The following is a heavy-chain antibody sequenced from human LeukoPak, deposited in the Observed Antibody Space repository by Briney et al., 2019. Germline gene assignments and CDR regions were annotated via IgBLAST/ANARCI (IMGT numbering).Heavy chain of an antibody. J-gene: IGHJ4*02. V-gene: IGHV4-38-2*02. CDR3: ARGDDYYDSSGYDFDY. D-gene: IGHD3-22*01. Sequence: PSETLSLTCTVSGYSISSGYYWGWIRQPPGKGLEWIGSIYHSGSTYYNPSLKSRVTISVDTSKNQFSVKLSSVTAADTAVYYCARGDDYYDSSGYDFDYWGQGILVTVSS. CDR2: IYHSGST. CDR1: GYSISSGYY.